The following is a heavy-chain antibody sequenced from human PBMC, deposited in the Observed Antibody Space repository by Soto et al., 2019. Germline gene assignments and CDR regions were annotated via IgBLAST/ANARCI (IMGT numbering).Heavy chain of an antibody. D-gene: IGHD3-3*01. Sequence: QVHLVESGGGVVQPGRSLRLSCGASGFTFSSYGMHWVRQAPGKGLEWVAVISYDGSNKYYADSVKGRFTISRDNSKNTVYLQMNSLRAEDTAVYYCAQDGSVSRFLEWLLYLDYWGQGTLVTVSS. V-gene: IGHV3-30*18. CDR2: ISYDGSNK. CDR1: GFTFSSYG. J-gene: IGHJ4*02. CDR3: AQDGSVSRFLEWLLYLDY.